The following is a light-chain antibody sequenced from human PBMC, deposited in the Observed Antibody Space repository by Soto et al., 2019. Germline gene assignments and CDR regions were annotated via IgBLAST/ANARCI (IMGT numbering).Light chain of an antibody. CDR1: NIGSKS. CDR2: DDS. Sequence: SYELTQPPSVSVAPGQTARITCGGNNIGSKSVQWYQQKPGQAPVLVVYDDSNRPSGIPERFSGSNSGNTATLTISRVEAGDEADYYCQVWDSSSDHTFFGTGTKLTVL. J-gene: IGLJ1*01. CDR3: QVWDSSSDHTF. V-gene: IGLV3-21*02.